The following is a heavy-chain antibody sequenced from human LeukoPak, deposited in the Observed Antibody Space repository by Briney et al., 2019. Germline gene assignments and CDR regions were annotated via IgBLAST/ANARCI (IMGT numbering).Heavy chain of an antibody. CDR1: GFTFSSYA. Sequence: GGSLRLSCAASGFTFSSYAMSWVRQAPGKGLEWVSAISGSGGSTYYADSVKGRFTISRDNSKNTLYLQMNSLRAEDTAVYYCAKSQSSSWYANWFDPWGQGTLVTVSS. CDR2: ISGSGGST. J-gene: IGHJ5*02. CDR3: AKSQSSSWYANWFDP. D-gene: IGHD6-13*01. V-gene: IGHV3-23*01.